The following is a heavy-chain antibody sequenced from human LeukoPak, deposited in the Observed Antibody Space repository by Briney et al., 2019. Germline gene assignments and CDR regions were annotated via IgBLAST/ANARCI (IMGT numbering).Heavy chain of an antibody. CDR1: GFTFSSYG. V-gene: IGHV3-30*03. D-gene: IGHD6-19*01. CDR2: ISDDGTRK. J-gene: IGHJ3*02. Sequence: GGSLGLSCAASGFTFSSYGIHWVRLAPGKGLEWVAVISDDGTRKYYADSVQGRFTISRDNSKNTLYLQMNSLRAEDTAVYYCAREFSGYAFDIWGQGTMVTVSS. CDR3: AREFSGYAFDI.